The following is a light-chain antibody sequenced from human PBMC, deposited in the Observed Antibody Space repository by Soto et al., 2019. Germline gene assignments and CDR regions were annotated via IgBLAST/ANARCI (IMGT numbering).Light chain of an antibody. J-gene: IGLJ3*02. CDR1: SSDVGGYNY. Sequence: SVLTQPASVSGSPGQSITISCTGTSSDVGGYNYVSWYQQHPGKAPKLMIYEVTNWPSGVSNRFSGSKSGNTASLTISGLQAEDEADYYCSSYTSSSTLVFGGGTKLTVL. V-gene: IGLV2-14*01. CDR3: SSYTSSSTLV. CDR2: EVT.